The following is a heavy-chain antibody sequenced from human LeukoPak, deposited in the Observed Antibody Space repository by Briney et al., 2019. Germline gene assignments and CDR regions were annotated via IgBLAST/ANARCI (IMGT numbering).Heavy chain of an antibody. CDR1: GVPLSSYY. CDR3: ARGPSEYYSYGKKADWYFDL. Sequence: SETLPLTCSVSGVPLSSYYWSWLRQPPGKGLEWLGNIYYCGNPNYNPSLKSRVTISVDTSKNQFSLKLSSVTAADTAVYYCARGPSEYYSYGKKADWYFDLWGRGNLVTVSS. V-gene: IGHV4-59*01. CDR2: IYYCGNP. D-gene: IGHD5-18*01. J-gene: IGHJ2*01.